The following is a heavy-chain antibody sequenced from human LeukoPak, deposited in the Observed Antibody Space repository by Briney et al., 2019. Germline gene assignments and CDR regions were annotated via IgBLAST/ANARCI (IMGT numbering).Heavy chain of an antibody. Sequence: SETLSLTCTVSGGSITNFYWSWLRQSPGKGREWIGYIYHNGGALYNPSLKSRVTISVDTSKNEFSLKLKSVTAADTAVYYCASFFWSGSKRLDYWGQGTVVTVSS. CDR2: IYHNGGA. D-gene: IGHD3-3*01. V-gene: IGHV4-59*08. J-gene: IGHJ4*02. CDR3: ASFFWSGSKRLDY. CDR1: GGSITNFY.